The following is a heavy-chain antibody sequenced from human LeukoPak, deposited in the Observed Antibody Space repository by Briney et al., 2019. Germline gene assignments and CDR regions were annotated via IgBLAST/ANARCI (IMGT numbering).Heavy chain of an antibody. CDR3: ARGSFYDSSGVFTDAFDI. D-gene: IGHD3-22*01. J-gene: IGHJ3*02. CDR1: GVSISSGTYS. CDR2: ISHGGST. V-gene: IGHV4-30-2*01. Sequence: SETLSLTCAVSGVSISSGTYSWSWIRQPPGKGLEWIGYISHGGSTYYNPSLKSRVSISVDRPKNQFSLRLTSVTAADTAIYYCARGSFYDSSGVFTDAFDIWGQGTMVTVSS.